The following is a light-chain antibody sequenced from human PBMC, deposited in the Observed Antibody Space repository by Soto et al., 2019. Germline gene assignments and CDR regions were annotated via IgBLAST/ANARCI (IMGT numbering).Light chain of an antibody. CDR3: SSYAGSNNFGV. J-gene: IGLJ2*01. Sequence: QSALTQPPSASVSPGQSVTISCTGTSSDVGGYNYVSWYQQHPGKAPKLMIYEVSKRPSGVSDRFSGSKSGNTAALTVSGLQAEDEADYYCSSYAGSNNFGVFGGGTKLTVL. V-gene: IGLV2-8*01. CDR1: SSDVGGYNY. CDR2: EVS.